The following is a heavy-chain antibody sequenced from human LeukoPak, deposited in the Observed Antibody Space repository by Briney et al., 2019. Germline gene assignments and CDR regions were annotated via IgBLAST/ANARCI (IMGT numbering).Heavy chain of an antibody. CDR1: GYSFTSYW. CDR2: IYPGDSDT. D-gene: IGHD2-2*01. CDR3: ARRGEYCSSTSCYRYYYYMDV. J-gene: IGHJ6*03. Sequence: HGESLKISCKGSGYSFTSYWTGWVRQMPGKGLEWMGIIYPGDSDTRYSPSFQGQVTISADKSISTAYLQWSSLKASDTAMYYCARRGEYCSSTSCYRYYYYMDVWGKGTTVTVSS. V-gene: IGHV5-51*01.